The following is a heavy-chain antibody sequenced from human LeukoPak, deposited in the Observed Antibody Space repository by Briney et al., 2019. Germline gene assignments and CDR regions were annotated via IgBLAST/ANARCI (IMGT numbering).Heavy chain of an antibody. CDR3: ARVGKNGWDFDH. CDR1: GFTFSAYW. Sequence: GGSLRLSCAASGFTFSAYWMTWVRQAPGKGRAWVANIIEGGDVKYYVDSVKGRFTISRDNTKNSLYLQMTSLKADDTAVYYCARVGKNGWDFDHWGQGTLVTVSS. V-gene: IGHV3-7*01. CDR2: IIEGGDVK. J-gene: IGHJ4*02. D-gene: IGHD6-19*01.